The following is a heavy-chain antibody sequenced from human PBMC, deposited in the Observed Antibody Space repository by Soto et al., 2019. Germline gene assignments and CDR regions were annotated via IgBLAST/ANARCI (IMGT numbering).Heavy chain of an antibody. CDR3: ARGGYYDSSGYYEPSDAFDI. CDR1: GGSISSGDYY. CDR2: IYYSGST. J-gene: IGHJ3*02. Sequence: SETLSLTCTVSGGSISSGDYYWSWIRQPPGKGLEWIGYIYYSGSTYYNPSLKSRVTISVDTSKNQFSLKLSSVTAADTAVYYCARGGYYDSSGYYEPSDAFDIWGQGTMVTVS. D-gene: IGHD3-22*01. V-gene: IGHV4-30-4*01.